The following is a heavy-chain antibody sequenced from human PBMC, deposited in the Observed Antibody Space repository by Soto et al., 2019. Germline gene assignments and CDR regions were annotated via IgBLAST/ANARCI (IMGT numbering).Heavy chain of an antibody. D-gene: IGHD5-12*01. V-gene: IGHV4-34*01. CDR2: VKDGGST. CDR3: ARGQEGIVATH. Sequence: QVQLQQWGAGLLKPSETLSLTCTVNGGSLTGYYWGWIRQPPGKGLEWIGDVKDGGSTNDSPSLRCRVSISADTPKNPFSLRLNSVTAADTAVYFCARGQEGIVATHWDQGALVTVSS. J-gene: IGHJ4*02. CDR1: GGSLTGYY.